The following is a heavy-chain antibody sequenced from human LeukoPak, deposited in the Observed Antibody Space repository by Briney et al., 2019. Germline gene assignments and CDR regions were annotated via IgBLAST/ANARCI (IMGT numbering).Heavy chain of an antibody. CDR2: IYYSGST. D-gene: IGHD2-2*02. J-gene: IGHJ4*02. CDR3: ARRYRSSTSCYIDY. V-gene: IGHV4-39*01. Sequence: SQTLSLTCTVSGGSISSGSYYWGWIRQPPGKGLEWIGSIYYSGSTYYNPSLKSRVTISVDTSKNQFSLKLSSVTAADTAVYYCARRYRSSTSCYIDYWGQGTLVTVSS. CDR1: GGSISSGSYY.